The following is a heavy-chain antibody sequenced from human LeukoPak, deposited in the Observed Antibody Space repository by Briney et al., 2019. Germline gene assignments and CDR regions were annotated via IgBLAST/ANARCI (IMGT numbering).Heavy chain of an antibody. J-gene: IGHJ3*02. V-gene: IGHV3-30-3*01. CDR1: GFTFSSYA. D-gene: IGHD3-3*01. CDR2: ISYDGSNK. Sequence: GGSLRLSCAASGFTFSSYAVHWVRQAPGKGLEWVAVISYDGSNKYYADSVKGRFTISRDNAKNSLYLQMNGLRVEDTAVYYCAKDGPYYDFWSGYDAFDIWGQGTMVTVSS. CDR3: AKDGPYYDFWSGYDAFDI.